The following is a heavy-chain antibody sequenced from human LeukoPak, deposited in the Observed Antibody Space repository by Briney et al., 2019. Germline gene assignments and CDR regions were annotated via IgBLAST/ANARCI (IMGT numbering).Heavy chain of an antibody. Sequence: GGSLRLSCAASGFTFSSYDMRWVRQAPGKGLEWVSVIYSGGSTYYADSVEGRFTISRHNSKNTLYLQMNSLRAEDTAVYYCGRDNGRGWLYWGQGTLVTVSS. D-gene: IGHD6-19*01. J-gene: IGHJ4*02. CDR2: IYSGGST. V-gene: IGHV3-53*04. CDR3: GRDNGRGWLY. CDR1: GFTFSSYD.